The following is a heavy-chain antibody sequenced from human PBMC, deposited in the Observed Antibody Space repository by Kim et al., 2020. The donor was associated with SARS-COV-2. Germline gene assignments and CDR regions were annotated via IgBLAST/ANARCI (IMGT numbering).Heavy chain of an antibody. J-gene: IGHJ5*02. D-gene: IGHD2-2*01. CDR3: ARHPRYCSSTSCYWFDP. V-gene: IGHV4-39*01. Sequence: LQSRVTISGDTSKNPFSLKLSSVTAADTAVYYCARHPRYCSSTSCYWFDPWGQGTLVTVSS.